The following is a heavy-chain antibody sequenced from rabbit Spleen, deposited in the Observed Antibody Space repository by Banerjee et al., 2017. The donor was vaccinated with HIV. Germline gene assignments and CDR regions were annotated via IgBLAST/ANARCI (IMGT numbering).Heavy chain of an antibody. J-gene: IGHJ3*01. CDR1: GFDFSGYY. D-gene: IGHD6-1*01. CDR3: ARGVWSHGYASDL. Sequence: QLKESGGGLVQPGGSLKLSCKASGFDFSGYYLSWVRQAPGKGLEWIGCIYAGSSGSTYYASWVNGRFSISRENTQNTVSLQLNSLTAADTATYFCARGVWSHGYASDLWGQGTLVTVS. V-gene: IGHV1S7*01. CDR2: IYAGSSGST.